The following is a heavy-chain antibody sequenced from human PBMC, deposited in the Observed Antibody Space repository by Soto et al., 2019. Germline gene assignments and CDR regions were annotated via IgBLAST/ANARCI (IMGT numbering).Heavy chain of an antibody. D-gene: IGHD3-16*01. V-gene: IGHV2-70*01. CDR2: IDWDDDK. CDR1: GFSLSTSGMC. CDR3: ARIPGTYYDCGWGSYCRRDYYGMDV. J-gene: IGHJ6*02. Sequence: SGPTLVNPTQTLTLTCTFSGFSLSTSGMCVSWIRQPPGKALEWLALIDWDDDKYYSTSLKTRLTISKDTSKNQVVLTMTNMDPVDIDTYYCARIPGTYYDCGWGSYCRRDYYGMDVWGQGTTVTVSS.